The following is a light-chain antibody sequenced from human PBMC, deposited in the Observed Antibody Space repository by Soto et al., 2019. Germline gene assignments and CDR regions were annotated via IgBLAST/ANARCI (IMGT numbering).Light chain of an antibody. CDR3: GTWDSSLSAVV. J-gene: IGLJ2*01. Sequence: QSVLTQPPSVSAAPGQTVTISCSGSSSNIGNNYVSWYQQLPGTAPKLLIYDNNKRPSGIPDRFSGSKSGTSATLGITGLQTGEEADYYCGTWDSSLSAVVFGGGTKVTVL. V-gene: IGLV1-51*01. CDR2: DNN. CDR1: SSNIGNNY.